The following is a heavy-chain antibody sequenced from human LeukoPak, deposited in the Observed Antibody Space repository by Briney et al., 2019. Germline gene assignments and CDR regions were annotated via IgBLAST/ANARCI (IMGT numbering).Heavy chain of an antibody. V-gene: IGHV3-21*01. J-gene: IGHJ4*02. CDR3: ARVEYSSSWYGGAFDY. D-gene: IGHD6-13*01. CDR2: ISSSSSYI. Sequence: GGSLRLSCAASGFTFSSYSMNWVRQAPGKGLEWVSSISSSSSYIYYADSVKGRFTISRDNAKNSLYLQMNNLRAEDTAVYYCARVEYSSSWYGGAFDYWGQGTLVTVSS. CDR1: GFTFSSYS.